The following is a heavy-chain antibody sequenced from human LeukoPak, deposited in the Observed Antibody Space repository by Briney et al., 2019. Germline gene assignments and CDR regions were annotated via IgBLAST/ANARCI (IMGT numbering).Heavy chain of an antibody. J-gene: IGHJ4*02. CDR3: AKDLFDY. CDR2: ISYDGSNK. D-gene: IGHD2-21*01. CDR1: GFTFSSYA. Sequence: GGSLRLSCAASGFTFSSYAMHWVRQAPGKGLEWVAVISYDGSNKYYADSVKGRFTISRDNSKNTLYLQMNSLRAEDTAVYYCAKDLFDYWGQGTLVTVSS. V-gene: IGHV3-30*04.